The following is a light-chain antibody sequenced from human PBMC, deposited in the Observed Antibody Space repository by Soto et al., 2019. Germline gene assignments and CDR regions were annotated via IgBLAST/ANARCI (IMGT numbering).Light chain of an antibody. CDR3: QQYNNWPLT. CDR1: QSVSSN. Sequence: EIVMTQFPATLSVSPGERATLFCMASQSVSSNLAWYQQKPGQAPRLLIYGASTRATGIPARFSGSGSGTEFTLTISSLQSEDFAVYYCQQYNNWPLTFGGGTKVDIK. CDR2: GAS. J-gene: IGKJ4*01. V-gene: IGKV3-15*01.